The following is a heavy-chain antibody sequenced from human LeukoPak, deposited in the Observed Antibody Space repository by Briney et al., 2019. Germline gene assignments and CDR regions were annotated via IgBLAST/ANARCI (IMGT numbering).Heavy chain of an antibody. D-gene: IGHD4-17*01. CDR2: TSCDGTNK. J-gene: IGHJ6*02. CDR3: AREIAVTLADYGFDV. Sequence: PGGSLRLSCAASGFTFSSYAMHWVRQAPGKGLEWVAVTSCDGTNKYYADSVKGRFTISRDNAKNTLYLQMNSLRPEDTAVYYCAREIAVTLADYGFDVWGQGTTVTVSS. V-gene: IGHV3-30-3*01. CDR1: GFTFSSYA.